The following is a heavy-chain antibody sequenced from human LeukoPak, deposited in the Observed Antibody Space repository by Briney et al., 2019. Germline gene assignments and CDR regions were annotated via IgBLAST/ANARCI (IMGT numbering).Heavy chain of an antibody. CDR1: GGSFSGYY. CDR3: AREGNVVVPAAMGSGYYYYMDV. CDR2: INHSGST. J-gene: IGHJ6*03. D-gene: IGHD2-2*01. V-gene: IGHV4-34*01. Sequence: SETLSLTCAVYGGSFSGYYWSWIRQPPGKGLEWIGEINHSGSTNYNPSLKSRVTISVDTSKNQFSLKLSSVTAADTAVYYCAREGNVVVPAAMGSGYYYYMDVWGKGTAVTVSS.